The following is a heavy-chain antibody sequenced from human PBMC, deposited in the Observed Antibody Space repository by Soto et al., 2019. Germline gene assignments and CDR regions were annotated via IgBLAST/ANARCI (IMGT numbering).Heavy chain of an antibody. CDR2: IYYSGST. J-gene: IGHJ4*02. D-gene: IGHD3-16*01. CDR1: GGSVRSGSYY. V-gene: IGHV4-61*01. CDR3: ARRFYVWGSDDIDY. Sequence: QVHLQESGPGLVKPSETLSLTCTVSGGSVRSGSYYWTWIRQPPGKVLEWIGYIYYSGSTNYNPSLKSRVAISLDKARNQVSLKLTSVTAADTAVYYWARRFYVWGSDDIDYWGQGTLVTVSS.